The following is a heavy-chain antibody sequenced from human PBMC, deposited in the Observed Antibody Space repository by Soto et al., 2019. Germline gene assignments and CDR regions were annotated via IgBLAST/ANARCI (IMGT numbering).Heavy chain of an antibody. J-gene: IGHJ4*02. V-gene: IGHV4-59*08. CDR3: ARFSGSYNDQYFDY. Sequence: SETLSLTCTVSGGSISTYYWTWIRQPPGKGLEWIGYIYYSGSTNYNPSLKSRVTMSIDTSNNQISLKLTSVTAADTAVYYCARFSGSYNDQYFDYWGQGTLVTVS. CDR1: GGSISTYY. CDR2: IYYSGST. D-gene: IGHD1-26*01.